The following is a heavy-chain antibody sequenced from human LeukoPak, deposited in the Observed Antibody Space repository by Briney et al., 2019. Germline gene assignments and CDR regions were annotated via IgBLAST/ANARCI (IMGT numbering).Heavy chain of an antibody. CDR2: IYYSGST. CDR1: GGSISSYY. D-gene: IGHD3-10*01. Sequence: PSETLSLTCTVSGGSISSYYWSWIRQPPGKGLEWIGYIYYSGSTNYNPSLKSRVTISVDTSKNQFSLKLSSVTAADTAVYYCARDGIGYYYGSGSYGAENWFDPWGQGTLVTVSS. J-gene: IGHJ5*02. V-gene: IGHV4-59*01. CDR3: ARDGIGYYYGSGSYGAENWFDP.